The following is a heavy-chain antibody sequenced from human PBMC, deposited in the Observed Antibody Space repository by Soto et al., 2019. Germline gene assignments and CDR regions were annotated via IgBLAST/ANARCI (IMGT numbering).Heavy chain of an antibody. V-gene: IGHV3-23*01. CDR1: GFTFSSYA. CDR3: AKGGSNIVLMVYATYFDY. CDR2: ISGSGGST. Sequence: GRSLRLSCAPSGFTFSSYAMSWVRQAPGKGLEWVSAISGSGGSTYYADSVKGRFTISRDNSKNTLYLQMNSLRAEDTAVYYCAKGGSNIVLMVYATYFDYWGQGTLVTVSS. J-gene: IGHJ4*02. D-gene: IGHD2-8*01.